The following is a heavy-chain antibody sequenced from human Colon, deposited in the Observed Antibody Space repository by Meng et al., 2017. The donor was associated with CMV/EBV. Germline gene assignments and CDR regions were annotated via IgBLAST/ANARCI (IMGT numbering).Heavy chain of an antibody. D-gene: IGHD5-24*01. J-gene: IGHJ4*02. CDR1: GYTFTGYY. CDR3: VRGDFKSGYNSFRANYFDS. Sequence: ASVKVSCKASGYTFTGYYIHWVRQAPGQGLEWMGWINPDSGATNYEQKFQGRVTMTRDTSISTVYMDLSRLRSDDTAVYSCVRGDFKSGYNSFRANYFDSWGQGTLVTVSS. CDR2: INPDSGAT. V-gene: IGHV1-2*02.